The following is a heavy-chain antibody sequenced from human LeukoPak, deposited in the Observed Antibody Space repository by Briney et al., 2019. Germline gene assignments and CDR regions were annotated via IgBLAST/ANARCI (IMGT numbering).Heavy chain of an antibody. D-gene: IGHD3-10*01. CDR2: IIPIFGTA. CDR1: GGTFSSYA. CDR3: ARGVGGGPWDAFDI. V-gene: IGHV1-69*13. J-gene: IGHJ3*02. Sequence: SVKVSCKASGGTFSSYAISWVRQAPGQGLEWMGGIIPIFGTANYAQKFQGRVTITADESTSTAYMELRSLRSDDTAVYYCARGVGGGPWDAFDIWGQGTMVTVSS.